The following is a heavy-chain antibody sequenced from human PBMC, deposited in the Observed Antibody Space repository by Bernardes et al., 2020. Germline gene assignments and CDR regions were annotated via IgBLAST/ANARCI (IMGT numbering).Heavy chain of an antibody. CDR1: GFTVSSKY. CDR2: IYSGGST. J-gene: IGHJ4*02. D-gene: IGHD3-16*01. CDR3: ARGGISSLNTYFDY. V-gene: IGHV3-53*01. Sequence: GGSLRLSCAASGFTVSSKYMTWVRRAPGKGLEWVSVIYSGGSTYYADSVKGRFTISRDNSRNTLYLQMNSLRSEDSAVYYCARGGISSLNTYFDYWGQGTLVTVSS.